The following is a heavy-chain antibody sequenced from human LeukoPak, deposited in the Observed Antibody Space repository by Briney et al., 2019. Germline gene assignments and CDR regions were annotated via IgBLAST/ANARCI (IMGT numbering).Heavy chain of an antibody. CDR3: ATPLTFARFFQY. Sequence: GGSLRLSCAASGFTFSSYAMSWVRQAPGKGLEWVSAIGTSGNTYYADSVKGRFTISRDNSQNTLYLQMNSLRAEDTAIYYCATPLTFARFFQYWGQGTLVTVSS. J-gene: IGHJ1*01. CDR1: GFTFSSYA. CDR2: IGTSGNT. V-gene: IGHV3-23*01.